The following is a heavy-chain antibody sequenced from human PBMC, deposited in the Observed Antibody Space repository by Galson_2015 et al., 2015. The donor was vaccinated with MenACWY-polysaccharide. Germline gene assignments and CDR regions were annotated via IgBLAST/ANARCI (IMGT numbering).Heavy chain of an antibody. CDR3: ARGLLRTGFDY. CDR1: GFTFSSYW. CDR2: INSDGGST. J-gene: IGHJ4*02. D-gene: IGHD2-15*01. V-gene: IGHV3-74*01. Sequence: SLRLSCAASGFTFSSYWMHWVRQAPGKGLVWVSRINSDGGSTTYADSVKGRFTISRDNAKNTLYLLLNSLRAEDTAVYYCARGLLRTGFDYWGQGTLVTVSS.